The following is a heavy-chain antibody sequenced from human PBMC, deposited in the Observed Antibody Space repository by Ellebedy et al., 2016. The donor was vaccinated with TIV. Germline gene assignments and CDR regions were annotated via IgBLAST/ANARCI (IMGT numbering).Heavy chain of an antibody. CDR1: GLTFSSYP. D-gene: IGHD3-22*01. V-gene: IGHV3-30-3*01. Sequence: GESLKISCTVSGLTFSSYPIHWVCLAPGKGLEWVTLISYDGTTKYNADSVRGRFTISRDISKNTVYLQMNNLRGDDTALYYCATSAVGHSHGYYFDYWGQGTLVTVSA. J-gene: IGHJ4*02. CDR2: ISYDGTTK. CDR3: ATSAVGHSHGYYFDY.